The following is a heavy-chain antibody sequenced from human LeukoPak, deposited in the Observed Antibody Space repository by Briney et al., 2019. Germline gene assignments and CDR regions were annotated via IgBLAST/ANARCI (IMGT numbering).Heavy chain of an antibody. CDR1: GGSISSYY. Sequence: SETLSLTCTVSGGSISSYYWSWIRQPPGKGLEWIGYIYYTGSTNYNPSLKSRVTISVDTSKNQFSLILNSVTAADTAVYYCAKGHKENTLDAFDIWGQGTMVTVSS. V-gene: IGHV4-59*01. CDR2: IYYTGST. D-gene: IGHD2/OR15-2a*01. CDR3: AKGHKENTLDAFDI. J-gene: IGHJ3*02.